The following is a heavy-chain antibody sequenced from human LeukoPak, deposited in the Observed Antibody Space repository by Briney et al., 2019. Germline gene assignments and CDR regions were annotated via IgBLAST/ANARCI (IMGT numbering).Heavy chain of an antibody. CDR3: ARGKDYRGYYYYMDV. J-gene: IGHJ6*03. Sequence: ASVKVSCKASGYTFTNYDINWVRQATGQGLEWMGWMNPNSGNTGYAQKFQGRVTITRNTSISTAYMELSSLRSEDTAVYYCARGKDYRGYYYYMDVWGKGTTVTVSS. CDR2: MNPNSGNT. CDR1: GYTFTNYD. D-gene: IGHD4-11*01. V-gene: IGHV1-8*03.